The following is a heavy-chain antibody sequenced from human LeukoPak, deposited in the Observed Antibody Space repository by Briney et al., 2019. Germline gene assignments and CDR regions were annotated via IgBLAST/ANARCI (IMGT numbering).Heavy chain of an antibody. Sequence: ASVKVSCKASGYTFTGYYMHWVRQAPGQGLEWMGWINPNSGGTNYAQKFQGRVTMTRDTSISTAYMELSRLRSDDTAVYYCARVRSMGYYYDSSGYYFLQYWGQGTLVTVSS. CDR3: ARVRSMGYYYDSSGYYFLQY. J-gene: IGHJ4*02. CDR2: INPNSGGT. D-gene: IGHD3-22*01. CDR1: GYTFTGYY. V-gene: IGHV1-2*02.